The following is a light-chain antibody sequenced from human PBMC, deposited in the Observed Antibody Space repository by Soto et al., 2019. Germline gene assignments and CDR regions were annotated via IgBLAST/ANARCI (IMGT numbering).Light chain of an antibody. Sequence: QSVLTQPASVSGSPGQSITISCTGTSSDVGSYNRVSWYQQHPGEAPKLVIYEVSNRPSGVSNRFSGSKSGNTASLTISGLQAEDGADYYCCSFTTSSTYVFGSGTKVTVL. CDR1: SSDVGSYNR. V-gene: IGLV2-14*01. CDR2: EVS. CDR3: CSFTTSSTYV. J-gene: IGLJ1*01.